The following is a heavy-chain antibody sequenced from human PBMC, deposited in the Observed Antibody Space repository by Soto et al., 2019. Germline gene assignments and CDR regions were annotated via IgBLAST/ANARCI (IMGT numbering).Heavy chain of an antibody. CDR2: IIPLFGTT. CDR3: ARGATHGSSWYFWFDP. V-gene: IGHV1-69*01. D-gene: IGHD6-13*01. J-gene: IGHJ5*02. Sequence: QMQLGQSGAEVRMPGSSVKVSCKASGGTFSTYSINWVRQAPGQGLGWLGGIIPLFGTTNYAQKFKGRVTITADESTSTAYMELSSLRAEDAAVYYCARGATHGSSWYFWFDPWGQGTLVTVSS. CDR1: GGTFSTYS.